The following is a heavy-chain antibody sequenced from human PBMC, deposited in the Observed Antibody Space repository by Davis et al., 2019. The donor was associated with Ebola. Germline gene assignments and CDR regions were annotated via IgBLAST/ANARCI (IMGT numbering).Heavy chain of an antibody. D-gene: IGHD3-16*01. J-gene: IGHJ4*02. CDR2: ISGSGGST. V-gene: IGHV3-23*01. Sequence: PSETLSLTCAASGFTFSSYAMSWVRQAPGKGLEWVSAISGSGGSTYYADSVKGRFTISRDNSKNTLYLQMNSLRAEDTAVYYCATSESSGRGGSFDSWGQGTLVTVSS. CDR3: ATSESSGRGGSFDS. CDR1: GFTFSSYA.